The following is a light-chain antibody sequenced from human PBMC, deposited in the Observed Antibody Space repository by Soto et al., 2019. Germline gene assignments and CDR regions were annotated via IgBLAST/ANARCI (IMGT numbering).Light chain of an antibody. J-gene: IGLJ1*01. Sequence: QSALTQPASVSVSPGQSITISCTGTSSDVGRFNYVSWYQQYPGKAPKLIIYDVVKRPSGISNRFSGSKSGNTASLTISGLQAEDEADYYCTSYATVTTLYVFGTGTKVTVL. CDR3: TSYATVTTLYV. CDR2: DVV. CDR1: SSDVGRFNY. V-gene: IGLV2-14*03.